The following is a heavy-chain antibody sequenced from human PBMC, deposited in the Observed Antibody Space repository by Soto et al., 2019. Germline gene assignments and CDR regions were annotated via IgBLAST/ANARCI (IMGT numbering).Heavy chain of an antibody. V-gene: IGHV3-23*01. CDR2: ISGSGGST. CDR1: GFTFSSYA. CDR3: ASGLRYLGDV. J-gene: IGHJ6*02. D-gene: IGHD3-9*01. Sequence: EVQLLESGGGLVQPGGSLRLSCAASGFTFSSYAMSWVRQARGKGLEWVSAISGSGGSTYYADCVKGRFTISRDNSKNTLYLQMNSLRAEDTAVYYCASGLRYLGDVWGQGTTVTVSS.